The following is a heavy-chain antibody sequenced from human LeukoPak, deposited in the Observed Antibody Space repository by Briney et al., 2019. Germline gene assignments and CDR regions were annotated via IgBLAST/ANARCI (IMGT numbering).Heavy chain of an antibody. J-gene: IGHJ3*02. D-gene: IGHD4-11*01. Sequence: SVKVSCKASGGSFSSYAISWVRQAPGQGLEWMGGMIPIFGTANYAQKFQGRVTITTDESTSTAYMELSSLRSEDTAVYYCAPDNGRPTTTTTAIDFDIWGQGTMVTVSS. V-gene: IGHV1-69*05. CDR2: MIPIFGTA. CDR3: APDNGRPTTTTTAIDFDI. CDR1: GGSFSSYA.